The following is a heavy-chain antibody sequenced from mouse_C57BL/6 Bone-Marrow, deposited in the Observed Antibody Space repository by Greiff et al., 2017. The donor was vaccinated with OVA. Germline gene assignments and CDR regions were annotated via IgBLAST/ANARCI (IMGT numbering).Heavy chain of an antibody. CDR1: GFTFSNYW. CDR2: IRLKSDNYAT. CDR3: TATGSMVTEAWFAY. Sequence: DVKLQESGGGLVQPGGSMKLSCVASGFTFSNYWMNWVRQSPEKGLEWVAQIRLKSDNYATHYAESVKGRFTISRDDSKSSVYLQMNNLRAEDTGIYYCTATGSMVTEAWFAYWGQGTLVTVSA. J-gene: IGHJ3*01. V-gene: IGHV6-3*01. D-gene: IGHD2-2*01.